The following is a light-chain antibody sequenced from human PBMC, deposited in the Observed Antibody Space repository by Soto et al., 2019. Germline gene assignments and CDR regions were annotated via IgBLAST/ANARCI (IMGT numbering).Light chain of an antibody. CDR1: SSTIGAGYD. CDR3: QSYDSSLSGYV. V-gene: IGLV1-40*01. CDR2: GNS. J-gene: IGLJ1*01. Sequence: QSVLTQPSSVSGAPGQRVTLSCTGSSSTIGAGYDVHWYQQLPGTAPKLLIYGNSNRPSGVPDRFSGSKSGTSASLAITGLQAEDEADYYCQSYDSSLSGYVFGTGTKLTVL.